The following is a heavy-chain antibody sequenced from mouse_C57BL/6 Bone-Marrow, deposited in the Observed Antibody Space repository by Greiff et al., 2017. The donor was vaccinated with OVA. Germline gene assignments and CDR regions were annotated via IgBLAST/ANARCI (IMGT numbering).Heavy chain of an antibody. D-gene: IGHD3-1*01. CDR2: IDPSDSYT. CDR1: GYTFTSYW. CDR3: ARWAFAAWFAY. V-gene: IGHV1-59*01. J-gene: IGHJ3*01. Sequence: QVQLQQPGAELVRPGTSVKLSCKASGYTFTSYWMHWVKQRPGQGLEWIGVIDPSDSYTNYNQKFKGKATLTVDTSSSTAYMPLSSLTSEDSAVYYCARWAFAAWFAYWGQGTLVTVSA.